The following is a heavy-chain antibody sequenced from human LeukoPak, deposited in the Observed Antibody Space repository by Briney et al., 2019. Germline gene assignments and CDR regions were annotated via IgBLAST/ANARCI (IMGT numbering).Heavy chain of an antibody. V-gene: IGHV3-23*01. D-gene: IGHD1-26*01. CDR2: ISSSGGST. Sequence: GGSLRLSCAASGFTLSSYDMSWVRQAPGKGLEWVSAISSSGGSTYSADSVKGRFTISRDNSKNTLYLHMNSLRAEDTAVYYCAKDHSSGTYFDYWGQGTLVTVSS. J-gene: IGHJ4*02. CDR3: AKDHSSGTYFDY. CDR1: GFTLSSYD.